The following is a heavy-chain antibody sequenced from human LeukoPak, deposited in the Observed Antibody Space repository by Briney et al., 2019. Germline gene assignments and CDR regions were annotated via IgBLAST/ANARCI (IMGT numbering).Heavy chain of an antibody. D-gene: IGHD3-22*01. J-gene: IGHJ5*02. CDR3: AKGGFYYDSSGYYYVVPVDP. CDR2: ISAYNGNT. CDR1: GYTFTSYG. Sequence: ASVKVSCKASGYTFTSYGISWVRQAPGQGLEWMGWISAYNGNTNHAQKLQGRVTMTTDTSTSTAYMELRSLRSDDTAVYYCAKGGFYYDSSGYYYVVPVDPRGQGTLVTVSS. V-gene: IGHV1-18*01.